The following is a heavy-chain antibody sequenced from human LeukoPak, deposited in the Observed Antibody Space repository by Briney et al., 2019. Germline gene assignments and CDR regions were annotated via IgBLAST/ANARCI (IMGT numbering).Heavy chain of an antibody. CDR3: ARTGYSSSPKSGWFDP. Sequence: SQTLSLTCAISGDSVSSNSAAWNWIRQSPSRGLEWLGRTYYRSKWYNDYAVSVKSRITINPDTSKNQFPLQLNSVTPEDTAVYYCARTGYSSSPKSGWFDPWGQGTLVTVSS. CDR1: GDSVSSNSAA. CDR2: TYYRSKWYN. D-gene: IGHD6-13*01. J-gene: IGHJ5*02. V-gene: IGHV6-1*01.